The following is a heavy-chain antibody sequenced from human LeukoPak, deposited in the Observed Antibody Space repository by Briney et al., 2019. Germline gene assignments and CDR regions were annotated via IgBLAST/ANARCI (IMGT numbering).Heavy chain of an antibody. CDR1: GFTFSNAW. Sequence: GGSLRLSCAASGFTFSNAWMSWVRQAPGKGLEWVSTIGGSDDNTYYADSVKGRFTISRDNSRNTLFLQMNTLRVEDTAVYYCCLSYVPQHWGQGTLVTVSS. CDR2: IGGSDDNT. J-gene: IGHJ1*01. V-gene: IGHV3-23*01. D-gene: IGHD2-8*01. CDR3: CLSYVPQH.